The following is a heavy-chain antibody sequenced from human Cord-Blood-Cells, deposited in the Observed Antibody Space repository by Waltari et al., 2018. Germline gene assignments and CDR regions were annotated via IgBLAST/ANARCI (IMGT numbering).Heavy chain of an antibody. V-gene: IGHV4-59*11. D-gene: IGHD1-7*01. CDR3: ARLELGWSYFDY. Sequence: QVQLQESGPGLVKPSETLSLTCTVSGGSISSPYWSWIRQPPGKGLALIGHVYYSGSTNDNTSLKSRVTISVDTSKNQFSLKLSSVTAADTAVYYCARLELGWSYFDYWGQGTLVTVSS. CDR2: VYYSGST. CDR1: GGSISSPY. J-gene: IGHJ4*02.